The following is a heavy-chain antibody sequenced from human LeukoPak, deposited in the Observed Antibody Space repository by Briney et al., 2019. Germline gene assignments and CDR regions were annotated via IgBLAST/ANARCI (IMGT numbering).Heavy chain of an antibody. CDR2: ISWNSGSI. D-gene: IGHD4-11*01. V-gene: IGHV3-9*01. J-gene: IGHJ4*02. CDR1: GFTFDDYA. Sequence: GGSLRLSCAASGFTFDDYAMHWVRQAPGKGLEWVSGISWNSGSIGYADSVKGRFTISRDNAKNSLYLQMNSLRAEDTALYYCAKADDGDYSNPLDYWGQGTLVTVSS. CDR3: AKADDGDYSNPLDY.